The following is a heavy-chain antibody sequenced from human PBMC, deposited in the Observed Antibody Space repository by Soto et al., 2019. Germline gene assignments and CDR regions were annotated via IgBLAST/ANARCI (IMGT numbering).Heavy chain of an antibody. CDR1: GYTFSNHA. J-gene: IGHJ4*02. CDR3: TKGSFLRGEEIY. D-gene: IGHD3-3*01. Sequence: EVQLLESGGGLVQPGGSLILSCAASGYTFSNHAMSWFRQAPGKGLEWVSAMGPSGTTTYYADSVEGRFTISRDTSRNTLYLQMNSLRAEDTALYYCTKGSFLRGEEIYWGQGALVTVSP. CDR2: MGPSGTTT. V-gene: IGHV3-23*01.